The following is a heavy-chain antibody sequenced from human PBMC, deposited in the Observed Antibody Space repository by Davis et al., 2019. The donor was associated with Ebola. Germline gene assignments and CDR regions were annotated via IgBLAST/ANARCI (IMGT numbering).Heavy chain of an antibody. CDR2: IYYSGST. D-gene: IGHD2-15*01. CDR1: GGSISSYY. V-gene: IGHV4-59*08. J-gene: IGHJ4*02. CDR3: ARGGRGVVAAAFNY. Sequence: SETLSLTCTVSGGSISSYYWSWIRQPPGKGLEWIGYIYYSGSTNYNPSLKSRVTISVDTSKNQFSLKLSSVTAADTAVYYCARGGRGVVAAAFNYWGQGTLVTVSS.